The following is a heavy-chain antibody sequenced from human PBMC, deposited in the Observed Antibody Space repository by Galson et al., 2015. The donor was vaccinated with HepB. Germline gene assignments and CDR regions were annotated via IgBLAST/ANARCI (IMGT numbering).Heavy chain of an antibody. V-gene: IGHV1-46*03. CDR1: GYTFTSYY. D-gene: IGHD3-3*01. CDR2: INPSGGST. CDR3: ARDYDFWIQGGAFDI. Sequence: SVKVSCKASGYTFTSYYMHWVRQAPGQGLEWMGIINPSGGSTSYAQKFQGRVTMTRDTSTSTVYMELSSLRPEDTAVYYCARDYDFWIQGGAFDIWGQGTMVTVSS. J-gene: IGHJ3*02.